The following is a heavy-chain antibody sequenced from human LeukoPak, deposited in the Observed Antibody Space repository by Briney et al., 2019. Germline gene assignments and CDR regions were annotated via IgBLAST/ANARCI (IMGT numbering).Heavy chain of an antibody. CDR2: INWNGGST. J-gene: IGHJ4*02. CDR3: SEGAYFSSTSCSSFDF. V-gene: IGHV3-20*04. CDR1: GFTFDDYG. D-gene: IGHD2-2*01. Sequence: PGGSLGLSCAASGFTFDDYGMSWVRQAPGKGLEWVSGINWNGGSTGYADSVKGRFTISRDNAKNSLYLQMNSLRAEDTALYYCSEGAYFSSTSCSSFDFWGQGTLVNVPS.